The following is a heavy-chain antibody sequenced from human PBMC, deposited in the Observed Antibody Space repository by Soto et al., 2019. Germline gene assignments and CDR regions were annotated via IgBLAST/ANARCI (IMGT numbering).Heavy chain of an antibody. CDR2: IYYSGST. CDR1: GGSISSYY. Sequence: SETLSLTCTVSGGSISSYYWSWIRQPTGKGLEWIGYIYYSGSTNYNPSLKSRVTISVDTSKNQFSLKLSSVTAADTAVYYCARGPMVRGVIRGGWFDPWGQGTLVTVSS. V-gene: IGHV4-59*01. CDR3: ARGPMVRGVIRGGWFDP. J-gene: IGHJ5*02. D-gene: IGHD3-10*01.